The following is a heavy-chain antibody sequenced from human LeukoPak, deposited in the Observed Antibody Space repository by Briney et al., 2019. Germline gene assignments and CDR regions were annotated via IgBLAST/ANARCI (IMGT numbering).Heavy chain of an antibody. CDR3: ARGRSSSEDY. J-gene: IGHJ4*02. Sequence: ASVKVSCQASGYTFTSYDINWVRQATGQGREWMGWMNPNSGNTGYAQKFQGRVTITRNTSISTAYMELSSLRSEDTAVYYCARGRSSSEDYWGQGTLVTVSS. V-gene: IGHV1-8*03. CDR2: MNPNSGNT. D-gene: IGHD6-6*01. CDR1: GYTFTSYD.